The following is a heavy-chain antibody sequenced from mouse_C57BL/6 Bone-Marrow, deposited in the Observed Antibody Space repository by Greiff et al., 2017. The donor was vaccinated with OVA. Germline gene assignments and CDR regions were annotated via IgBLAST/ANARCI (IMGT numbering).Heavy chain of an antibody. D-gene: IGHD4-1*01. V-gene: IGHV2-2*01. Sequence: QVQLQQSGPGLVQPSQSLSITCTVSGFSLTSYGVHWVRQSPGKGLEWLGVIWSGGSTDYNAAFISRLSISKDNSKCQVFFKMNSLLADDTATYYCARNEENWDDYFDYWGQGTTLTVSS. CDR3: ARNEENWDDYFDY. J-gene: IGHJ2*01. CDR1: GFSLTSYG. CDR2: IWSGGST.